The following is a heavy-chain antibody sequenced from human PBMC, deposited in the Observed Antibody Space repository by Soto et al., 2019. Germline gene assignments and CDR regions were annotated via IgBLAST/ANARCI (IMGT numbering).Heavy chain of an antibody. Sequence: QVQLVQSGAEEKKPGASVKVSCKASGYTFTSYAMHWVRQAPGQRLEWMGWINAGNGNTKYSQKFQGRVTITRDTSASTAYIELSSLRSEDTAVYYCAINHLGTTPYGMDVCGQGTTFTVSS. CDR3: AINHLGTTPYGMDV. V-gene: IGHV1-3*05. CDR2: INAGNGNT. J-gene: IGHJ6*02. CDR1: GYTFTSYA. D-gene: IGHD1-7*01.